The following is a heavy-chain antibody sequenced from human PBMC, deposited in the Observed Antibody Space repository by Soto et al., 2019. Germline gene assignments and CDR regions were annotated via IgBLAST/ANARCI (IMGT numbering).Heavy chain of an antibody. Sequence: ASVKVPCKASGYTFTNYGISWLRQSPGQGLEWLGWISTYNGDRDFAQKVQGRVTMTTDTSTTTAYMELRSLRSNDTAVYYCARSRAGGTWEQYPSFYFDYWGQGALVTVSS. CDR2: ISTYNGDR. D-gene: IGHD1-26*01. CDR3: ARSRAGGTWEQYPSFYFDY. CDR1: GYTFTNYG. J-gene: IGHJ4*02. V-gene: IGHV1-18*01.